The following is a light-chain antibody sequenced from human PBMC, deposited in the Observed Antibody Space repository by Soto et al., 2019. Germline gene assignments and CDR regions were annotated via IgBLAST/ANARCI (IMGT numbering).Light chain of an antibody. CDR3: HQYGSSPQA. V-gene: IGKV3-20*01. J-gene: IGKJ3*01. CDR2: GAS. CDR1: QSVTRSF. Sequence: EIVLTQSPGTLSLSPGERVTLSCRASQSVTRSFLAWYQQKPGQAPRLLIYGASSRATGIPDRFSGSGSGTAFTLTISRLEPQDFPVYYCHQYGSSPQAFGPGTKVDIK.